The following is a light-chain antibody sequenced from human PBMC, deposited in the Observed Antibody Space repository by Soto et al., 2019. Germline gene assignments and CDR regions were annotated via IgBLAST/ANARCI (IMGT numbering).Light chain of an antibody. CDR2: DAS. CDR3: QHYDDYPLT. Sequence: DIQMTQSPSTLPASVGDSVTITCRASQSVKRWLAWYQQKPGKGPKLLIYDASSLQSGVPSRFSGSGSGTEFTLTISSLQPDDFATYYCQHYDDYPLTFGGGTKVDIK. V-gene: IGKV1-5*01. J-gene: IGKJ4*01. CDR1: QSVKRW.